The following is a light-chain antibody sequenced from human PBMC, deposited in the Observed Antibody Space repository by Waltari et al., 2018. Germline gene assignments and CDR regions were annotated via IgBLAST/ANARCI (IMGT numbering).Light chain of an antibody. CDR2: AAS. Sequence: DIQMTQSPSSLSASVGDRVTIPCRASQSISSYLNWYQQKPGKAPKLLIYAASSLQSGVPSRFSGSGSGTDFTLTISSLQPEDFATYYCQQSYSTSPAFGQGTKVEIK. V-gene: IGKV1-39*01. CDR3: QQSYSTSPA. CDR1: QSISSY. J-gene: IGKJ1*01.